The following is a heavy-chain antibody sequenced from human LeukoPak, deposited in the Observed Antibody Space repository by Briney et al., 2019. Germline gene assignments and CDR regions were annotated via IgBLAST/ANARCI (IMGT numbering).Heavy chain of an antibody. D-gene: IGHD3-22*01. V-gene: IGHV3-23*01. CDR3: AKATPPMIVVVMTNFGY. CDR2: ISRRGGSI. Sequence: PGGSLRLSCAASGLTFSSYAMSCVPQAPGGGLEWVSAISRRGGSIYYADSVTGRFTSSRDNSKNTLYLQMNSLRAEDTAVYCCAKATPPMIVVVMTNFGYWGQGTLVTVSS. J-gene: IGHJ4*02. CDR1: GLTFSSYA.